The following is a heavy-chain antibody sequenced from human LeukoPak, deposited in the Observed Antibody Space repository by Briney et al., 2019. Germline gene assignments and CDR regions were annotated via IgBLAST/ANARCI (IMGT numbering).Heavy chain of an antibody. D-gene: IGHD3-10*01. CDR1: GGSISSYY. CDR2: IYYSGST. Sequence: SETVSLTCTVSGGSISSYYWSWIRQPPGKGLEWIGCIYYSGSTNYNPSLKSRVTISVDTSKNQFSLKLSSVTAADTAVYYCARATSEYYYGYYFDYWGQGTLVTVSS. CDR3: ARATSEYYYGYYFDY. V-gene: IGHV4-59*01. J-gene: IGHJ4*02.